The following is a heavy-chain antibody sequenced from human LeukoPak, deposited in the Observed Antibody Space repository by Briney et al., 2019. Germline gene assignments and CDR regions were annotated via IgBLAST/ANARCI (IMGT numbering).Heavy chain of an antibody. Sequence: ASVKVSCKASGYTFTSYGISWVRQARGQGLEWMGWISAYNGNTNYAQKLQGRVTMTTDTSTSTAYMELRSLRSDDTAVYYCPRDLRVSSGSRNWFDPWGQGTLVTVSS. D-gene: IGHD6-19*01. CDR1: GYTFTSYG. V-gene: IGHV1-18*01. J-gene: IGHJ5*02. CDR2: ISAYNGNT. CDR3: PRDLRVSSGSRNWFDP.